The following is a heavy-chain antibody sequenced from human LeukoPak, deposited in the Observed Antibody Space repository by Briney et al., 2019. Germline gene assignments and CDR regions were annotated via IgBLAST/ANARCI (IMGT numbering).Heavy chain of an antibody. V-gene: IGHV4-39*07. J-gene: IGHJ4*02. Sequence: SETLSLTCTVSGGSISSSSYYWGWIRQPPGKGLEWIGSIYYSGSTYYNPSLKSRVTISVDTSKNQFSLKLSSVTAADTAVYYCAREGSGWSAPFDYWGQGTLVTVSS. CDR2: IYYSGST. D-gene: IGHD6-19*01. CDR3: AREGSGWSAPFDY. CDR1: GGSISSSSYY.